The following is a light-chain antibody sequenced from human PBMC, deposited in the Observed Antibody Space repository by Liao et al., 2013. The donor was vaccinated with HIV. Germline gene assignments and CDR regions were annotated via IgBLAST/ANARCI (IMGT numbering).Light chain of an antibody. V-gene: IGLV3-1*01. CDR1: DLGKKY. Sequence: SFELTQPPSVSVSPGQTASITCSGDDLGKKYTSWYQQQPGRSPVLVIYQDTKRPSGIPERFSGSNSGNTATLTISGTQAMDEADYYCQAWDSSTENVVFGGGTKLTVL. CDR2: QDT. CDR3: QAWDSSTENVV. J-gene: IGLJ2*01.